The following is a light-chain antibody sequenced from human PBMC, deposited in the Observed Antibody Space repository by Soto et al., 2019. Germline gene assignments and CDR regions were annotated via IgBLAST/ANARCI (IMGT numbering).Light chain of an antibody. Sequence: SVLTQPASVSGSPGQSITISCPGTSSDVGGYNYVSWYQQHPGKAPKLMIYDVSNRPSGVSNRFSGSKSGNTASLTISGLQAEDEADYYCSSYTSSSTLALYVFGTGTKVTVL. J-gene: IGLJ1*01. CDR2: DVS. CDR3: SSYTSSSTLALYV. V-gene: IGLV2-14*01. CDR1: SSDVGGYNY.